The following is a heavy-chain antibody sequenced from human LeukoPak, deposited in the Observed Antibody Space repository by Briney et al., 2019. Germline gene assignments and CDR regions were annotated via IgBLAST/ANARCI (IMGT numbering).Heavy chain of an antibody. V-gene: IGHV3-23*01. CDR1: GFTVSSNY. CDR2: ISGSGGST. D-gene: IGHD2-21*02. Sequence: GGSLRLACAASGFTVSSNYMSWVRQAPGKGLEWVSAISGSGGSTYYADSVKGRFTIYRDNSKNTLYLQMNSLRAEDTAVYYCAKALEHIVVVTAIDYWGQGTLVTVSS. CDR3: AKALEHIVVVTAIDY. J-gene: IGHJ4*02.